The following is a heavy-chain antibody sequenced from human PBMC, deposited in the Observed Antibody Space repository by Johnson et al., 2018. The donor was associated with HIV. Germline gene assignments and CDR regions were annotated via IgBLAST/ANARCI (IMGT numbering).Heavy chain of an antibody. Sequence: QVQLVESGGGVVQPGRSLRLSCAASGFTFSSYAMHWVRQAPGKGLEWVAVISYDGKSTYYADSVKGRFTISRDNSKNTLYLQMNSLRAEDTAVYYCAKDRTSGSYSDDAFDIWGQGTMVTVSS. CDR1: GFTFSSYA. CDR2: ISYDGKST. D-gene: IGHD1-26*01. V-gene: IGHV3-30*04. J-gene: IGHJ3*02. CDR3: AKDRTSGSYSDDAFDI.